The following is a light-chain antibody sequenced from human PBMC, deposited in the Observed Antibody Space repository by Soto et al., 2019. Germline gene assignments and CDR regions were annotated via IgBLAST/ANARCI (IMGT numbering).Light chain of an antibody. CDR1: QDIGNS. V-gene: IGKV1-33*01. Sequence: DIHMTQSPPSVSASVGDIVTITCQASQDIGNSLNWYQQKPGKAPKLLLSAASNLETGGPSRFSGSGSGTDFASIISSLQPEDIATYFCQQYDKLPITFGQGTRLEI. J-gene: IGKJ5*01. CDR2: AAS. CDR3: QQYDKLPIT.